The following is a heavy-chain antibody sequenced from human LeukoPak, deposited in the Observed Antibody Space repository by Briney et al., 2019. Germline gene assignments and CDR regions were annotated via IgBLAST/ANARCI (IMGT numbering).Heavy chain of an antibody. D-gene: IGHD6-19*01. CDR3: ARRGWYYFDY. CDR1: GGSISSSSYY. CDR2: IYYSRST. J-gene: IGHJ4*02. Sequence: PSETLSLTCTVSGGSISSSSYYWGWIRQPPGKGLEWIGSIYYSRSTYYNPSLKSRVTISVDTSKNQFSLKLSSVTAADTAVYYCARRGWYYFDYWGQGTLVTVSS. V-gene: IGHV4-39*01.